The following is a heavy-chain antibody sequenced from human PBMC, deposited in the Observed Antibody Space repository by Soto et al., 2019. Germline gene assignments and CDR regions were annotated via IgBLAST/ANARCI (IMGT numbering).Heavy chain of an antibody. J-gene: IGHJ4*02. D-gene: IGHD3-16*01. V-gene: IGHV4-59*01. Sequence: SETLSLTCTVSGGSISSYYWSWIRQPPGKTLEWIGYIYNNESTHYSPSLRSRVTMSIDTSKNRFFLSLRSVTTADTAVYYCVRVNHDKYDPGTFDFWGQGKMVTVYS. CDR2: IYNNEST. CDR1: GGSISSYY. CDR3: VRVNHDKYDPGTFDF.